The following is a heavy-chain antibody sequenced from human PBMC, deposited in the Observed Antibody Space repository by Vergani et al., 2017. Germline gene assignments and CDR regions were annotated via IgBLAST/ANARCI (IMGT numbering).Heavy chain of an antibody. J-gene: IGHJ5*02. Sequence: QVQLVQSGAEVKKPGASVKVSCKASGYTFTSYDINWVRQATGQGLEWMGWMNPNSGNTGYAQKFQGRVTMTTDTSTSTAYMELRSLRSDDTAVYYCARQSGSPSGGWFDPWGQGTLVTVSS. CDR2: MNPNSGNT. CDR1: GYTFTSYD. V-gene: IGHV1-8*01. CDR3: ARQSGSPSGGWFDP. D-gene: IGHD1-26*01.